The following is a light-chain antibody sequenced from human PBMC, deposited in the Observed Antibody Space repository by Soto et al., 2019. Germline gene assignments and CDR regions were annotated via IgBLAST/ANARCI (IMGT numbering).Light chain of an antibody. CDR3: SSYAGSKMGV. Sequence: QSVLTQPPSASGSPGQSVTISCTGTNSDVGGYNFVSWYQQHPGKAPKLIIYEVTQRPSGVPDRFSASKSGTTASLTVSGLQAEDEADYYCSSYAGSKMGVFGTGTKLTVL. CDR1: NSDVGGYNF. J-gene: IGLJ1*01. V-gene: IGLV2-8*01. CDR2: EVT.